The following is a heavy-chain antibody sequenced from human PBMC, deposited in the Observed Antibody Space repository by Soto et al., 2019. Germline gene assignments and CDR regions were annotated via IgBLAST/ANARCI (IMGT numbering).Heavy chain of an antibody. CDR2: IFSSGTT. V-gene: IGHV4-30-4*01. J-gene: IGHJ6*02. CDR3: ARVPSPFDYYYAMDV. Sequence: SETLSLTCTVSGDSISSGNKYWSWIRQAPGKGLEWIGYIFSSGTTYYNPSLKSRLTMSLDTSQNQFSLRLASVTDADSAVYYCARVPSPFDYYYAMDVWGQGATVTVSS. CDR1: GDSISSGNKY. D-gene: IGHD3-16*01.